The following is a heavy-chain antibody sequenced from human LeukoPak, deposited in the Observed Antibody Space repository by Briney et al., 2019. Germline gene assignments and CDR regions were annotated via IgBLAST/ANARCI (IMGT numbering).Heavy chain of an antibody. V-gene: IGHV3-74*01. J-gene: IGHJ4*02. CDR2: INIDGSIT. CDR1: GFTFSSYW. Sequence: GGSLRFSCAASGFTFSSYWFHCVRHTPGKGLVWVSRINIDGSITNYADSVGGRFTISRDDAKNTLYLQLNSLRAEDTAVYYGARCGVPAAKDYWGQGTLVTVSS. D-gene: IGHD2-2*01. CDR3: ARCGVPAAKDY.